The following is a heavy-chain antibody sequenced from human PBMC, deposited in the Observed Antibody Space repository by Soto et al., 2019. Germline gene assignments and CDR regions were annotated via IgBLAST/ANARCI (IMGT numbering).Heavy chain of an antibody. CDR2: ISWNSGSI. CDR1: GFTFDDYA. V-gene: IGHV3-9*01. J-gene: IGHJ6*02. CDR3: ARDYGMDV. Sequence: EVQLVESGGGLVQPGRSLSLSCAASGFTFDDYAMHWVRQAPGKGLEWVSGISWNSGSIGYADSVKGRFTISRDNAKNSLYLQMNSLRAEDTALYYCARDYGMDVWGQGTTVTVSS.